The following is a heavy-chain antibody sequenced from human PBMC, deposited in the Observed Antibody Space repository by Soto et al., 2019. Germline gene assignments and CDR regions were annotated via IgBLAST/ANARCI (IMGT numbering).Heavy chain of an antibody. J-gene: IGHJ6*02. CDR2: IYYSGST. CDR1: GGSISSGGYY. V-gene: IGHV4-31*03. CDR3: ARDETGTYGMDV. D-gene: IGHD3-9*01. Sequence: SETLSLTCTVSGGSISSGGYYWSWIRQHPGKGLEWIGYIYYSGSTYYNPSLKSRVTISVDTSKNQFSLKLSSVTAADTAVYYCARDETGTYGMDVWGQGTPVTVSS.